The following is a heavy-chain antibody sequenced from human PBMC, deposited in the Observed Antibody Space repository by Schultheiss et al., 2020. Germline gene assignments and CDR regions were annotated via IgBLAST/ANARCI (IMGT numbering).Heavy chain of an antibody. J-gene: IGHJ6*02. CDR1: GGSISSGGYS. Sequence: SETLSLTCAVSGGSISSGGYSWSWIRQPPGKGLEWIGYIYHSGSTYYNPSLKSRVTISVDRSKNQFSLKLSSVTAADTAVYYCARDRFYGSGPLDVWGQGTTVTVSS. V-gene: IGHV4-30-2*01. CDR2: IYHSGST. D-gene: IGHD3-10*01. CDR3: ARDRFYGSGPLDV.